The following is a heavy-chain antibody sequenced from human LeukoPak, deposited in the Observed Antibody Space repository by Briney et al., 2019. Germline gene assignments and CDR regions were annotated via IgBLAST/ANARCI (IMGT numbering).Heavy chain of an antibody. J-gene: IGHJ3*02. V-gene: IGHV4-39*01. CDR3: AKHSRSGYSAYENAFDI. CDR1: GGSISSSSYY. CDR2: TYYSGST. D-gene: IGHD5-12*01. Sequence: SETLSLTCTVSGGSISSSSYYWDWIRQPPGKGLEWIGSTYYSGSTYYNPSLKSRVTISVDTSKNQFSLKLNSVTAADTAAYYCAKHSRSGYSAYENAFDIWGQGTMVTVSS.